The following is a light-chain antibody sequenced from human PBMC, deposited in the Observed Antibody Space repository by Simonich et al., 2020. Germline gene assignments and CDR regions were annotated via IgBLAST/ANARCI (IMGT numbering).Light chain of an antibody. CDR3: QQYYSTPYT. Sequence: DIVMTQSPDSLAVSLGERATINCKSSQSVLYSSNNKHYLAWYQQKPGQPPKLLIYLASTRETGVPDRCSGSGSGTDFTRTISSLQAEDVAVYYCQQYYSTPYTFGQGTKLEIK. J-gene: IGKJ2*01. V-gene: IGKV4-1*01. CDR1: QSVLYSSNNKHY. CDR2: LAS.